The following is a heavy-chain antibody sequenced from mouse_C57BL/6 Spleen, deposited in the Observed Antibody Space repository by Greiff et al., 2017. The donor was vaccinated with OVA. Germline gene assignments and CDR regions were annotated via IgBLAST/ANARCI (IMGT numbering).Heavy chain of an antibody. V-gene: IGHV1-82*01. CDR2: IYPGDGDT. Sequence: QVQLQQSGPELVKPGASVMISCKAFASAFRSSWLNWVKQRLGKGVKWIESIYPGDGDTNYNGKFKGKATLTADKSSSTAYMQLSSLTSEDSAVYFCAWDYDAFDYWGQGTTLTVSS. CDR1: ASAFRSSW. J-gene: IGHJ2*01. D-gene: IGHD2-4*01. CDR3: AWDYDAFDY.